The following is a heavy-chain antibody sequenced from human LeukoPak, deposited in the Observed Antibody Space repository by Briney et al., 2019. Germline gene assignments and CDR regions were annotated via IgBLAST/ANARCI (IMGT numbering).Heavy chain of an antibody. V-gene: IGHV5-51*01. CDR2: IYPGDSDT. CDR1: GYSFTSYW. D-gene: IGHD3-22*01. Sequence: GESLKISCKGSGYSFTSYWIGWVRQMPGKGLEWMGIIYPGDSDTRYSPSFQGQVTISADKSISTAYLQWSSLKASDTAMYYCARHREYYYDSRGYNRPDAFDIWGQGTMVTVSS. CDR3: ARHREYYYDSRGYNRPDAFDI. J-gene: IGHJ3*02.